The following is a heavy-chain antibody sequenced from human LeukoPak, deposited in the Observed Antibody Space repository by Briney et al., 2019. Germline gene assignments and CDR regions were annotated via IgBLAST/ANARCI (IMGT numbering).Heavy chain of an antibody. Sequence: GWINTHSGATSYAQQFQGRVTITMDRSISTAYMELSRLRSDDTAVYYCARAGGTYYDFWSAHWGQGTLVTVSS. J-gene: IGHJ4*02. D-gene: IGHD3-3*01. CDR2: INTHSGAT. CDR3: ARAGGTYYDFWSAH. V-gene: IGHV1-2*02.